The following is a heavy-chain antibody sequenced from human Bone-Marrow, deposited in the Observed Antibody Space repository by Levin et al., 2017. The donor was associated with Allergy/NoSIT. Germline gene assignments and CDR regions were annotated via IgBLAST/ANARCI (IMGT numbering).Heavy chain of an antibody. D-gene: IGHD3-22*01. J-gene: IGHJ6*02. CDR2: INPSGGST. V-gene: IGHV1-46*01. CDR1: GYMFTSYY. CDR3: ARDAYYDSTGYHYYYYGLDV. Sequence: ASVKVSCKASGYMFTSYYVHWVRQAPGQGFEWMGIINPSGGSTTYAQRFQGRVTMTRDTSTSTVYLELSSLRSEDTAVYFCARDAYYDSTGYHYYYYGLDVWGQGTTVTVSS.